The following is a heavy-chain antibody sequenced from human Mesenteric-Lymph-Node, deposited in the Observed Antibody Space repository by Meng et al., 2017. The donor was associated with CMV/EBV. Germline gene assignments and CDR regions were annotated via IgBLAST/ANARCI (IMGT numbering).Heavy chain of an antibody. CDR1: GGSISSSSYA. D-gene: IGHD2-2*01. Sequence: SETLSLTCTVSGGSISSSSYAWGWIRQPPGRGLEWIGRIYYSGSTYYNPSLKSRLTMSVDTSKNQFSLRLSSVTAADTAVYYCASRYCSSINCHDAFDIWGQGTMVTVSS. J-gene: IGHJ3*02. CDR3: ASRYCSSINCHDAFDI. CDR2: IYYSGST. V-gene: IGHV4-39*07.